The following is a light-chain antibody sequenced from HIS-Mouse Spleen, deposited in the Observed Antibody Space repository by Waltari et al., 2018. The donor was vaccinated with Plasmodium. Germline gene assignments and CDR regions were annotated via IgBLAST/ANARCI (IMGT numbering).Light chain of an antibody. J-gene: IGKJ3*01. CDR3: QQRSNWPIT. V-gene: IGKV3-11*01. Sequence: EIVLTQSPATLSLSPGERATIPCRASQSVSSYLAWYHQKPGQAPRLLIYDASNRATGIPARFSGSGSGTDFTLTISSLEPEDFAVYYCQQRSNWPITFGPGTKVDIK. CDR1: QSVSSY. CDR2: DAS.